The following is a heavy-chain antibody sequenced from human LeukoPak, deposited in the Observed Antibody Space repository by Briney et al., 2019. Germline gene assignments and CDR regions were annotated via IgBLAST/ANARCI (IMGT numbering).Heavy chain of an antibody. CDR2: IYYSGIT. CDR1: GDTINSRSYY. Sequence: SETLSLTCTVSGDTINSRSYYWGWMRQPPGKGLEWIGSIYYSGITYYNPSLKSRVTISVDTSENQFTLRLSSVTAADTAVYYCARHFPHMDYSGWKQGWFDPWGQGTLVTVSS. CDR3: ARHFPHMDYSGWKQGWFDP. J-gene: IGHJ5*02. D-gene: IGHD6-19*01. V-gene: IGHV4-39*01.